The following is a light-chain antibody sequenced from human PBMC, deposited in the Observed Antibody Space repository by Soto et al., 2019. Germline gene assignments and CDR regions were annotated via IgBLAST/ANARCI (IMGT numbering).Light chain of an antibody. CDR2: DVS. CDR1: SSDGGGYNY. J-gene: IGLJ2*01. V-gene: IGLV2-11*01. Sequence: QSALTQPRSVSGSPGQSVTISCTGTSSDGGGYNYVSWYQQHPGKAPKLMIYDVSKRPSGVPDRFSGSKSGNTASLTISGLQAEDEADYYCCSYAGSYTFEDVVFGGGTKLTVL. CDR3: CSYAGSYTFEDVV.